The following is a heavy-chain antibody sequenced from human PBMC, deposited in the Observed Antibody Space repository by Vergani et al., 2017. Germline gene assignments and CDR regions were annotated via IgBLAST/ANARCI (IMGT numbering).Heavy chain of an antibody. Sequence: QVQLQESGPGLVKPPGTLSLTCAVSGDSISSNNCWTWVRQPPGKGLEWIGEICHTEETKYSPSLKSRVTVSVDESRNLLSLRLNSVTAADTAVYYCATIGYRRWGYYFDYWGQGILVTVSS. CDR3: ATIGYRRWGYYFDY. CDR1: GDSISSNNC. D-gene: IGHD2-2*02. V-gene: IGHV4-4*03. J-gene: IGHJ4*02. CDR2: ICHTEET.